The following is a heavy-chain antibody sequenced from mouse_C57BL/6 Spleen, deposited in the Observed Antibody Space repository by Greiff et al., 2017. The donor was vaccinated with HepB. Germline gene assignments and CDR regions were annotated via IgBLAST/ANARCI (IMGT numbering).Heavy chain of an antibody. Sequence: QVQLQQSGPELVKPGASVKISCKASGYAFSSSWMNWVKQRPGKGLEWIGRIYPGDGDTNYNGKFKGKATLTADKSSSTAYMQLSSLTSEDSAVYFCASPAYYSNWFAYWGQGTLVTVSA. CDR2: IYPGDGDT. CDR3: ASPAYYSNWFAY. D-gene: IGHD2-5*01. J-gene: IGHJ3*01. CDR1: GYAFSSSW. V-gene: IGHV1-82*01.